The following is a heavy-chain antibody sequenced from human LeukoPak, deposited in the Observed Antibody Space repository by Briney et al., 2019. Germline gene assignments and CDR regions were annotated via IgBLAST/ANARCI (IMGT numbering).Heavy chain of an antibody. CDR2: IYYSGST. CDR1: GGSISSGDYY. V-gene: IGHV4-30-4*01. D-gene: IGHD3-22*01. J-gene: IGHJ4*02. Sequence: SQTLSLTCTVSGGSISSGDYYWSWIRQPPGTGLEWIGYIYYSGSTYYNPSLKSRVTISVDTSKNQFSLKLSSVTAADTAVYYCASLYYYDSYGYSKYYFDYWGQGTLVTVSS. CDR3: ASLYYYDSYGYSKYYFDY.